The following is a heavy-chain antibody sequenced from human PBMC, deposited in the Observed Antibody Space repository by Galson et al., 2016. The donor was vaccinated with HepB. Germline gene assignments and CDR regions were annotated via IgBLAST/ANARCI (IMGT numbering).Heavy chain of an antibody. V-gene: IGHV3-21*01. D-gene: IGHD5-24*01. CDR1: GFTFGTYG. CDR3: ARATITTTMGNH. Sequence: SLRLSCAASGFTFGTYGMHWVRQAPGKALEWIAGISSGSTYIYYADSFKDRFTISRDNAKTSLFLQMNSLGTEDTAVYDCARATITTTMGNHWGQGTLVTVSP. J-gene: IGHJ5*02. CDR2: ISSGSTYI.